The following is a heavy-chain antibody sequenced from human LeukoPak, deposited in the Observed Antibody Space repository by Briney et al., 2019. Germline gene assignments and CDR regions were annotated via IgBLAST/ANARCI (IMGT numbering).Heavy chain of an antibody. D-gene: IGHD5-18*01. J-gene: IGHJ4*02. V-gene: IGHV4-39*01. CDR1: GGSISSSNYY. CDR2: IYYSGST. Sequence: SETLSLTCTVSGGSISSSNYYWGWIRQPPGKGLEWIGSIYYSGSTYYNPSLKSRVTISVDTSKNQFSLKLSSVTAAGTTVYYCASQTGYSYGSLYYFDYWGQGTLVTVSS. CDR3: ASQTGYSYGSLYYFDY.